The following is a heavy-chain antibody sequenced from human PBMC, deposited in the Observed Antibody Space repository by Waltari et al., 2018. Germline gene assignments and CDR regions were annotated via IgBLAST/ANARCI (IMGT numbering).Heavy chain of an antibody. V-gene: IGHV1-2*02. J-gene: IGHJ4*02. Sequence: QVQLVQSGAEVKKPGASVKVSCKASGYSFTDYYLYWVRQAPGQGLECMGWVNPKGGGIYYARQFQGRVTMTRDTSISTAYMELSRLTSDDTAVYYCARAPADYWGQGTLVTVSS. CDR3: ARAPADY. CDR2: VNPKGGGI. CDR1: GYSFTDYY.